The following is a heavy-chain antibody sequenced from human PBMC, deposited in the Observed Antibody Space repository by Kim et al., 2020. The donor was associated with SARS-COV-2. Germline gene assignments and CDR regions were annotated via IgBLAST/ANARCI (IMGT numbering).Heavy chain of an antibody. V-gene: IGHV3-7*01. D-gene: IGHD5-18*01. Sequence: YLGSVKGRFTISRNNARNSLVLQVNNLRADDTAVYYCARGHYTYGYVLDYWGQGTLVTVSS. J-gene: IGHJ4*02. CDR3: ARGHYTYGYVLDY.